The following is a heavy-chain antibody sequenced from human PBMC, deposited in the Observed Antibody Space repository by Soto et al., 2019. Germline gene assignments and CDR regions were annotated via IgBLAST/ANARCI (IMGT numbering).Heavy chain of an antibody. D-gene: IGHD3-3*01. CDR2: IIPILGIA. V-gene: IGHV1-69*02. CDR3: VRGPLSITIFGVVTPPYSYYMDV. J-gene: IGHJ6*03. Sequence: SVKVSCKASGGTFSSYTISWVRQAPGQGLEWMGRIIPILGIANYAQKFQGRVTITADKSTSTAYMELSSLRSEDTAVYYCVRGPLSITIFGVVTPPYSYYMDVWGKGTTVTVSS. CDR1: GGTFSSYT.